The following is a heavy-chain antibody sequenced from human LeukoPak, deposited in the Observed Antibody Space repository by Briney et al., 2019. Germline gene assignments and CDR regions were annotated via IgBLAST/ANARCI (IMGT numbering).Heavy chain of an antibody. Sequence: SQTLSLTCTVSGGSITFGSYYWTWIRQPAGKGLEWIGRIYTSGRTFYNPSLKSRVTISMDTSMDQFSLRLNSVTAADTAVYYCARARVIPASFDDWGQGALVTVSS. CDR2: IYTSGRT. J-gene: IGHJ4*02. D-gene: IGHD3-16*02. CDR3: ARARVIPASFDD. V-gene: IGHV4-61*02. CDR1: GGSITFGSYY.